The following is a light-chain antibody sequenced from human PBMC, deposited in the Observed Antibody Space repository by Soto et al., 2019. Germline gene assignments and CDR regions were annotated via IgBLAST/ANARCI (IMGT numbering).Light chain of an antibody. CDR3: QQYNNWPRRT. CDR1: QSVSSN. J-gene: IGKJ1*01. CDR2: GAS. Sequence: EIVMTQSPATLSVSPGERATLSCRASQSVSSNLAWYQQKPGQAPRLLIYGASTRATGIPARFSGSGSGTEFTITISSLQSEDFAVYYCQQYNNWPRRTFGQGTKVEI. V-gene: IGKV3-15*01.